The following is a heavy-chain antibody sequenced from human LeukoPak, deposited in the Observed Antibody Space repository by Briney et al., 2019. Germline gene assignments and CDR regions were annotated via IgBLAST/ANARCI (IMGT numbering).Heavy chain of an antibody. D-gene: IGHD6-6*01. CDR1: GFTFSSYW. CDR3: SSGAAPTAPYYYYYYMDV. J-gene: IGHJ6*03. CDR2: IKQDGSEK. V-gene: IGHV3-7*01. Sequence: GGSLRLSXAASGFTFSSYWMSWVGQAPGKGLEWVANIKQDGSEKYYVDSVKGRFTISRDNAKNSLYLQMNSLRAEDTAVYYCSSGAAPTAPYYYYYYMDVWGKGTTVTVSS.